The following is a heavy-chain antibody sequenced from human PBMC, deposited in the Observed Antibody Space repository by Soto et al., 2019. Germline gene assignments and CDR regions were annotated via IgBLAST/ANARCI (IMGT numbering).Heavy chain of an antibody. V-gene: IGHV1-18*01. Sequence: QVQLVQSGAEVKKPGASVKVSCKASGYTFTSYGISWVRQAPGQGLEWMGWISAYNGNTNYAQKLQGRVTMTTDTSTSTAYMELRRLRSDHTAVYYCARDFKRDSSGCPGEWGQGTLVTVSS. CDR1: GYTFTSYG. J-gene: IGHJ4*02. CDR2: ISAYNGNT. CDR3: ARDFKRDSSGCPGE. D-gene: IGHD6-19*01.